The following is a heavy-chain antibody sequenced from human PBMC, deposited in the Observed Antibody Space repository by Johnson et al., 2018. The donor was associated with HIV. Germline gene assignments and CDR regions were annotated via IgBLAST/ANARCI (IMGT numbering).Heavy chain of an antibody. CDR1: GLNFSDYS. V-gene: IGHV3-30*04. CDR3: AKEPLVRGVNAFEF. J-gene: IGHJ3*01. D-gene: IGHD3-10*01. Sequence: QVQLVESGGGVVQPGRSMRLSCAASGLNFSDYSMHWVRQAPGKGLEWVAVISFDGSTKYYADSVKGRLTISRDNSNNTLYLQMNSLRAEDTAVYYCAKEPLVRGVNAFEFWGQGTMVTVSS. CDR2: ISFDGSTK.